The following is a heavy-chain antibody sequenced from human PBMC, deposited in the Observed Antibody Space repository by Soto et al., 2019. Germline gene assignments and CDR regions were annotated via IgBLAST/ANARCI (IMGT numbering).Heavy chain of an antibody. CDR3: ARDSSGWNDNY. J-gene: IGHJ4*02. CDR2: ISSSRSNI. CDR1: GFTLSAFD. Sequence: GGSLRLSCAASGFTLSAFDMNWVRQAPGKGLEWVSLISSSRSNIYYADSVKGRFTITGDNAKNSLHLQINSLRAEDTAVYYCARDSSGWNDNYWGQGTLVTVSS. D-gene: IGHD6-19*01. V-gene: IGHV3-21*01.